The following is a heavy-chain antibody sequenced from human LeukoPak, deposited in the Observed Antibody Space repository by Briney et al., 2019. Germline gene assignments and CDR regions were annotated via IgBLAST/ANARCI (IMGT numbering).Heavy chain of an antibody. CDR2: ISIGSSTI. Sequence: GGSLRLSCAASGFTFTSYSMNWVRQAPGKGLEWVSYISIGSSTIYYADSVKGRFTISRDNAKNSLYLQMNSLRDEDTAVYYCASKRYSSTWRDAFDIWGQGTMVTVSS. V-gene: IGHV3-48*02. D-gene: IGHD6-13*01. CDR3: ASKRYSSTWRDAFDI. CDR1: GFTFTSYS. J-gene: IGHJ3*02.